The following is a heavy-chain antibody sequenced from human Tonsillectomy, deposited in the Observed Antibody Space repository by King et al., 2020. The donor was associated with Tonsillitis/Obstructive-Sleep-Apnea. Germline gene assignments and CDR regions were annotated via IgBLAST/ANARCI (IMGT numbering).Heavy chain of an antibody. CDR3: CVLPWGYDFWSGYDY. V-gene: IGHV3-23*04. Sequence: DVQLVESGGGLVQPGGSLRLSCAASEFTFSSYVINWVRQAPGKGLEWVSAISGSGRSTYYADSVKGRFTISRDNSKNTLYLQMNSLRAEDTAVYYCCVLPWGYDFWSGYDYWGQGTLVTVSS. J-gene: IGHJ4*02. CDR2: ISGSGRST. CDR1: EFTFSSYV. D-gene: IGHD3-3*01.